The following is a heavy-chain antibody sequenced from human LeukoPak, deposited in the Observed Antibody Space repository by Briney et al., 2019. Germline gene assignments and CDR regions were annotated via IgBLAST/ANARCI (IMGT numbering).Heavy chain of an antibody. CDR2: ISSSSDSI. CDR1: QFTFSSYK. Sequence: GGSLRLSCAASQFTFSSYKMIWVRQAPGKGLEWVSSISSSSDSISYADSVKGRFTVSRDNSKNTLYLQMNSLRAEDTAVYYCANFPGIAAALDAFDIWGQGTMVTVSS. V-gene: IGHV3-21*01. D-gene: IGHD6-13*01. J-gene: IGHJ3*02. CDR3: ANFPGIAAALDAFDI.